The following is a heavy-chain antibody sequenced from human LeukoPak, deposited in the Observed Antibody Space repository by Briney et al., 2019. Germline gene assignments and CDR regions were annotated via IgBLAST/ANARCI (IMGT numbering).Heavy chain of an antibody. CDR3: ARQFRGSGWYYEY. CDR2: IYYSGST. D-gene: IGHD6-19*01. J-gene: IGHJ4*02. CDR1: GRSLSSSNYY. V-gene: IGHV4-39*01. Sequence: PSETLSLTCTLSGRSLSSSNYYWGWIRQPPGKGLEWIGNIYYSGSTYDNPSLRGRVTISGDTSKNQFSLKVSTATAADTAVYYCARQFRGSGWYYEYWGQGTLVTVSS.